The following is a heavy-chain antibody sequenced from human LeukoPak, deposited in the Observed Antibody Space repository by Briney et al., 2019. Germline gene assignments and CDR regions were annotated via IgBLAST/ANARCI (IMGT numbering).Heavy chain of an antibody. D-gene: IGHD3-22*01. CDR3: ARVEIPLGSYYYDSSGYPRDY. Sequence: ASVKVSCKASGYTFTSYGISWVRQAPGQGLEWMGWISAYNGNTNYAQKLQGRVTMTTDTSTSTAYMELRSLRSGDTAVYYCARVEIPLGSYYYDSSGYPRDYWGQGTLVTVSS. J-gene: IGHJ4*02. CDR2: ISAYNGNT. CDR1: GYTFTSYG. V-gene: IGHV1-18*01.